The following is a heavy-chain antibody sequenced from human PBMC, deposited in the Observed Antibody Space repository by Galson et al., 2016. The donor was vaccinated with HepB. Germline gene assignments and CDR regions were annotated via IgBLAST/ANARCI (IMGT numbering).Heavy chain of an antibody. V-gene: IGHV1-46*01. CDR1: GYTFILYS. Sequence: SVKVSCKAFGYTFILYSMVWVRQAPGQGLEWMGKISPLRGGTSYALKFYDRVTMTTDTSTNTVYMELTNLRSEATAVYYCARGARFLHDLDFLGQGTLVTVAS. CDR2: ISPLRGGT. D-gene: IGHD5-24*01. J-gene: IGHJ4*02. CDR3: ARGARFLHDLDF.